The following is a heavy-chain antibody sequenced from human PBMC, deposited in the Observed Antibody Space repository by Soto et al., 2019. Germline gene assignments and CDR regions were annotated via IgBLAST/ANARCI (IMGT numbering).Heavy chain of an antibody. CDR3: VHRRVTALFDF. Sequence: QITLKESGPTLVKPTQTLTLTCTFSGFSLSTSGVGVGWVRQPPGKALEWLALIYWDDDKRYSPSLKSRLTITKDTSKNQVVLTMTNIDPVDPAPYFCVHRRVTALFDFWGQGTLVTVSS. J-gene: IGHJ4*02. V-gene: IGHV2-5*02. D-gene: IGHD2-21*02. CDR1: GFSLSTSGVG. CDR2: IYWDDDK.